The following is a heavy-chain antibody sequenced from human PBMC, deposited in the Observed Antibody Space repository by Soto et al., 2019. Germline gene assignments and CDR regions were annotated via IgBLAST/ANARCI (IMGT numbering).Heavy chain of an antibody. Sequence: PGESLKISCKGSGYSFTSYWISWVRQMPGKGLEWMGRIDPSDSYTNYSPSFQGHVTISADKSISTAYLQWSSLKASDTAMYYCARHPLYFFWSGYLDSWGKETQVTVP. D-gene: IGHD3-3*01. CDR3: ARHPLYFFWSGYLDS. CDR1: GYSFTSYW. V-gene: IGHV5-10-1*01. CDR2: IDPSDSYT. J-gene: IGHJ4*02.